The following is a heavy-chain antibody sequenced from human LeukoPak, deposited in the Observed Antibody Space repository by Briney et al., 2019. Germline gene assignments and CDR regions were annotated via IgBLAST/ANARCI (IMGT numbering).Heavy chain of an antibody. J-gene: IGHJ4*02. Sequence: GGSLRLSCAASGFTFSSYAMHWVRQAPGKGLEWVSAISGRGADTYYADSVKGRFTISRDNSKNTLYLQLNSLRAEDTAIYYCAKARGTDYGDYVIFDYWGQGALVTVSS. CDR1: GFTFSSYA. V-gene: IGHV3-23*01. CDR2: ISGRGADT. CDR3: AKARGTDYGDYVIFDY. D-gene: IGHD4-17*01.